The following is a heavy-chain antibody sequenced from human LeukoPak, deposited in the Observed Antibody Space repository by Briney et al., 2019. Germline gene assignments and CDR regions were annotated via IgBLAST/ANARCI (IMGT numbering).Heavy chain of an antibody. J-gene: IGHJ5*02. CDR2: IYYSGST. CDR1: GGSIRSSYYY. D-gene: IGHD5-18*01. CDR3: ARDLRYSYGFGT. V-gene: IGHV4-61*01. Sequence: SETLSLTCTVSGGSIRSSYYYWSWIRQPPGKGLEWIGYIYYSGSTNYNPSLKSRVTISVDTSKNQFSLKLSSVTAADTAVYYCARDLRYSYGFGTWGQGTLVTVSS.